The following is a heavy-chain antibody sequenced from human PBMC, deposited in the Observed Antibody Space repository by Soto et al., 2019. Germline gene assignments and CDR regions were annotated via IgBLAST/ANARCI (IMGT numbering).Heavy chain of an antibody. CDR3: ARQRIDGYTIDY. CDR1: GYSFTNYW. CDR2: IYPGDSDT. Sequence: PGESLKISCKGSGYSFTNYWIGWVRQMSGKGLEWIGIIYPGDSDTRYSPSFQGQVTISADKSISTAYLQWSSLKASDTAMYYCARQRIDGYTIDYWGQRTLVTVSS. V-gene: IGHV5-51*01. J-gene: IGHJ4*02. D-gene: IGHD5-12*01.